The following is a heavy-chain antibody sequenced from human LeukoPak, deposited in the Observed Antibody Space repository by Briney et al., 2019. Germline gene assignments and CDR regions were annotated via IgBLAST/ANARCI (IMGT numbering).Heavy chain of an antibody. Sequence: PGGSLRLSCTASGFTFTSYSMNWVRQAPGKGLEWVSSISSSSSYIYYADSVKGRFTISRDNAKNSLYLQMNSLRAEDTAVYYCARAWGCSGGSCTYYMDVWGKGTTVTVSS. CDR3: ARAWGCSGGSCTYYMDV. CDR1: GFTFTSYS. D-gene: IGHD2-15*01. V-gene: IGHV3-21*01. J-gene: IGHJ6*03. CDR2: ISSSSSYI.